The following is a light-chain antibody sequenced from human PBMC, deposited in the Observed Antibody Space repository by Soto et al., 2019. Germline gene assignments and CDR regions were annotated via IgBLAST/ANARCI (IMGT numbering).Light chain of an antibody. CDR3: QQFGTSPRT. CDR1: QLLASNN. CDR2: DAS. Sequence: EIVLPQSPASRSLSPGDRAPLSSGASQLLASNNLAWYQYKPGLSPRLLIYDASKRAADIPDRFSGSWSGTVFTLTISRVESEDSAVYYCQQFGTSPRTFGRGTKLE. J-gene: IGKJ4*01. V-gene: IGKV3D-20*01.